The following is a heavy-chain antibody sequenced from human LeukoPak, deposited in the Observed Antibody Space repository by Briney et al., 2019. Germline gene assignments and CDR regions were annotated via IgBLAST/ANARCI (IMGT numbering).Heavy chain of an antibody. Sequence: RPGGSLRLSCAVSGFSVTNNYMSWVRQAPGKGLEWVSVFYVGGATYYADSVKGRFTISRDNSENTLYLQMKSLRAEDTAVYYCARGDGYNFFDYWGQGTLVTVPS. J-gene: IGHJ4*02. CDR2: FYVGGAT. D-gene: IGHD5-24*01. CDR3: ARGDGYNFFDY. V-gene: IGHV3-53*01. CDR1: GFSVTNNY.